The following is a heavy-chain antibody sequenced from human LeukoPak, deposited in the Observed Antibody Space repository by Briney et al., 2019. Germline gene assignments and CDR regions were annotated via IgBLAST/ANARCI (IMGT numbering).Heavy chain of an antibody. V-gene: IGHV4-61*01. CDR3: ARDRGYDSSGYYDAFDI. D-gene: IGHD3-22*01. CDR2: IYYSGST. J-gene: IGHJ3*02. CDR1: GGSISSSSYY. Sequence: SETLSLTCTVSGGSISSSSYYWGWIRQPPGKGLEWIGYIYYSGSTNYNPSLKSRVTISVDTSKNQFSLKLSSVTAADTAVYYCARDRGYDSSGYYDAFDIWGQGTMVTVSS.